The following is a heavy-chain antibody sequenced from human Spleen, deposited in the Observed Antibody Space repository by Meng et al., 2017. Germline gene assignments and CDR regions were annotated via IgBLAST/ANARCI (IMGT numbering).Heavy chain of an antibody. J-gene: IGHJ3*02. Sequence: LRLSCTVSGGSISRGSYYWDWIRQPAGKGLEWIGRIYTSGSTNYNPSLKSRVTMSVDTSKNQFSLKLSSVTAADTAVYYCARGDDAFGIWGQGTMVTVSS. CDR3: ARGDDAFGI. V-gene: IGHV4-61*02. CDR2: IYTSGST. CDR1: GGSISRGSYY.